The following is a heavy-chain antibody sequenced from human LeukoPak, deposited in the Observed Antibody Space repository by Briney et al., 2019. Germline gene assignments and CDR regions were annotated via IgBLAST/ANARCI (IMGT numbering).Heavy chain of an antibody. CDR2: IKSDGGT. CDR3: ARAPSEIGGYYPEYFRH. D-gene: IGHD3-22*01. Sequence: PGGSLRLSCAASGFTFSTYWMHWVRQAPEKGLVWVSRIKSDGGTNYADSVKGRFTISRDNAKKTVSLQMNSLRPEDTGVYYCARAPSEIGGYYPEYFRHWGQGTLVTVSS. V-gene: IGHV3-74*01. J-gene: IGHJ1*01. CDR1: GFTFSTYW.